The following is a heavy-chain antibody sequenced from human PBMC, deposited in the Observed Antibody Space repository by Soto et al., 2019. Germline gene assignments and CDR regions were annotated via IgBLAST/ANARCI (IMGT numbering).Heavy chain of an antibody. CDR3: ARALRTGDTLDY. J-gene: IGHJ4*02. Sequence: SETLSLTCTVSGGSVSSGSYYWSWIRQPPGKGLEWIGYIYYSGSTNYNPSLKSRVTISVDTSKNQFSLKLSSVTAADTAVYYCARALRTGDTLDYWGQGTPVTVYS. V-gene: IGHV4-61*01. CDR1: GGSVSSGSYY. D-gene: IGHD7-27*01. CDR2: IYYSGST.